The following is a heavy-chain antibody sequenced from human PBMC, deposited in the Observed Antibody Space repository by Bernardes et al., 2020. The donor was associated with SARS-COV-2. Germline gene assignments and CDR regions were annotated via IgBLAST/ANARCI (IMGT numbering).Heavy chain of an antibody. V-gene: IGHV4-59*08. CDR2: IYYSET. CDR3: ARQEVGSWPFDY. Sequence: SETLSLTRTVSGGSISSFYWSWVRQPPGKGLEWIGYIYYSETTYNPSLKSRVAISVDTSRNQFSLRLNSVTAADTAVYYCARQEVGSWPFDYWGEGTLVTVSS. D-gene: IGHD6-13*01. J-gene: IGHJ4*02. CDR1: GGSISSFY.